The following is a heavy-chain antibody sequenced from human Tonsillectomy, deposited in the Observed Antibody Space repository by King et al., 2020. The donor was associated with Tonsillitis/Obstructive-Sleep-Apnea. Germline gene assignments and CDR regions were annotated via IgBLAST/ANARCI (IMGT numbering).Heavy chain of an antibody. V-gene: IGHV5-51*01. CDR2: IYPGDSDT. CDR3: ARHEDGSGSNYMDV. J-gene: IGHJ6*03. Sequence: VQLVESGAEVKKPGESLRISCEGSGYSFTTYWIGWVRQMPGKGLEWMGIIYPGDSDTRYSPSFQGQVTISADKSTSTAYLQWSSLKASDTAIYYCARHEDGSGSNYMDVWGKGTTVTVSS. CDR1: GYSFTTYW. D-gene: IGHD3-10*01.